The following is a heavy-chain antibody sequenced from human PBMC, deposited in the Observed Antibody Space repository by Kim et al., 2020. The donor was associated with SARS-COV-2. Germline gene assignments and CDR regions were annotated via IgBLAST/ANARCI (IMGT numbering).Heavy chain of an antibody. CDR3: ARDRALYSSSSHQD. J-gene: IGHJ4*02. CDR1: GFTFSSYS. D-gene: IGHD6-6*01. Sequence: GGSLRLSCAASGFTFSSYSMNWVRQAPGKGLEWVSSISSSSYIYYADSVKGRFTISRDNAKNSLYLQMNSLRAEDTAVYYCARDRALYSSSSHQDWGQGTLVTVSS. CDR2: ISSSSYI. V-gene: IGHV3-21*01.